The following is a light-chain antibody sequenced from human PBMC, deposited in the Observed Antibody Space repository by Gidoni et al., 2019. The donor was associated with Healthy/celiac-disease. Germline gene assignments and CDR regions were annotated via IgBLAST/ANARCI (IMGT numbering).Light chain of an antibody. CDR2: EDN. Sequence: NFMLTQPHSLSESPGKTVTISCTRSSGSIASNYVQWYQQRPGSAPTTVIYEDNQRPSGVPDRFSGSIDSSSNSASLTSAGLKTEDEADYYCQSYDSSNQVFGGGTKLTVL. CDR1: SGSIASNY. J-gene: IGLJ3*02. CDR3: QSYDSSNQV. V-gene: IGLV6-57*03.